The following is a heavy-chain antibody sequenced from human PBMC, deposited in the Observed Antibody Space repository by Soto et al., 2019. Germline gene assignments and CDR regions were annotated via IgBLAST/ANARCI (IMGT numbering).Heavy chain of an antibody. D-gene: IGHD2-8*01. CDR1: GFTFSDYY. V-gene: IGHV3-11*01. J-gene: IGHJ6*02. Sequence: SGGSLRLSCAASGFTFSDYYMSWIRQAPGKGLEWVSYISSSGSTIYYADSVKGRFTISRDNAKNSLYLQMNSLRAEDTAVYYCARDRCTNGVCYVYYGMDVWGQGTTVTVSS. CDR3: ARDRCTNGVCYVYYGMDV. CDR2: ISSSGSTI.